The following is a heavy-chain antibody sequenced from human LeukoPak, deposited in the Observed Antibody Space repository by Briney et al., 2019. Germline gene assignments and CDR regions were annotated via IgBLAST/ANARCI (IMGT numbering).Heavy chain of an antibody. CDR2: IGVDGTST. D-gene: IGHD6-13*01. J-gene: IGHJ4*02. CDR3: AKGFARTSSWFD. CDR1: GFTFSSYG. V-gene: IGHV3-23*01. Sequence: GGSLRLSCAASGFTFSSYGMHWVRQAPGKGLEWVSSIGVDGTSTYYADSVKGRFTISRDNSKNTLYLQMNSLRAEDTAIYYCAKGFARTSSWFDWGQGTLVTVSS.